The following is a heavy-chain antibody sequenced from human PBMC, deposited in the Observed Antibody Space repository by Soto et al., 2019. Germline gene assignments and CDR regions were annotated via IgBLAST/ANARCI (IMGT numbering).Heavy chain of an antibody. CDR3: AKRGTLIPGHGGMFDY. Sequence: LSLFCATSGFTVSSYAMSGVRQAPGKGLEWVSVISGSVGSTYYADAVKGRFTISRDNSKNTVYLQLNSLRAEDTAVYYCAKRGTLIPGHGGMFDYWGQRTLVTVSS. CDR2: ISGSVGST. CDR1: GFTVSSYA. V-gene: IGHV3-23*01. J-gene: IGHJ4*02. D-gene: IGHD6-13*01.